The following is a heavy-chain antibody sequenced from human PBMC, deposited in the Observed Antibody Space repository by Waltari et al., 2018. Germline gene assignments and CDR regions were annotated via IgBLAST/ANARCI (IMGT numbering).Heavy chain of an antibody. J-gene: IGHJ4*02. D-gene: IGHD2-15*01. Sequence: QVQLVESGGGVVQPGRSLRLSCAASGFTFSSYGMHWVRQAPGKGLEWVAVRSYDGSNKYYADSLKGRFTISRDNSKNTLYLQMNSLRAEDTAVYYCAKGDGGIFDYWGQGTLVTVSS. CDR1: GFTFSSYG. CDR3: AKGDGGIFDY. V-gene: IGHV3-30*18. CDR2: RSYDGSNK.